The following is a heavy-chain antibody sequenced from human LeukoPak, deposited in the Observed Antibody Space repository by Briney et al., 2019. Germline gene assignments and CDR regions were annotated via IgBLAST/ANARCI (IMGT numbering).Heavy chain of an antibody. CDR2: ISYDGSNK. J-gene: IGHJ6*03. V-gene: IGHV3-30*01. CDR3: ARDPCSSTSCLPLHMDV. D-gene: IGHD2-2*01. CDR1: GFTFSSYA. Sequence: LWGSLRLSCAASGFTFSSYAMHWVRQAPGKGLEWVGVISYDGSNKYYADSVKGRFTISRDNSKNTLYLQMNSLRAEDTAVYYCARDPCSSTSCLPLHMDVWGKGTTVTVSS.